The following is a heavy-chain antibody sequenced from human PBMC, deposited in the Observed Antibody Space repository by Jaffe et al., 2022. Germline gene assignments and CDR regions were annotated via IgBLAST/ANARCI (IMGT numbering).Heavy chain of an antibody. CDR2: IIPIFGTA. CDR3: ASEGVPQRSTSGAEILFGFDY. D-gene: IGHD3-16*01. J-gene: IGHJ4*02. V-gene: IGHV1-69*01. CDR1: GGTFSSYA. Sequence: QVQLVQSGAEVKKPGSSVKVSCKASGGTFSSYAISWVRQAPGQGLEWMGGIIPIFGTANYAQKFQGRVTITADESTSTAYMELSSLRSEDTAVYYCASEGVPQRSTSGAEILFGFDYWGQGTLVTVSS.